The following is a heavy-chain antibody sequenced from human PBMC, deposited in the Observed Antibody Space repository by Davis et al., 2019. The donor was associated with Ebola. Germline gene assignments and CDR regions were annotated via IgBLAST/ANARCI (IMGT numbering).Heavy chain of an antibody. J-gene: IGHJ6*04. CDR2: VHGGNGNT. CDR1: GFILTNYA. CDR3: ARALGTGTPYGMDV. D-gene: IGHD1-1*01. Sequence: ASVKVSCKASGFILTNYAIHWVRQAPGQRLEWMGWVHGGNGNTKYSQRFQGRVTMTRDTSTSTVYMELSSLRSEDTAVYYCARALGTGTPYGMDVWGKGTTVTVSS. V-gene: IGHV1-3*01.